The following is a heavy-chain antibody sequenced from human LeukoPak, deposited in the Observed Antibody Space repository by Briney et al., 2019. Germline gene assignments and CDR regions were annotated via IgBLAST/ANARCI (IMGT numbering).Heavy chain of an antibody. D-gene: IGHD2-15*01. V-gene: IGHV4-38-2*02. Sequence: SETLSLTCTVSGYSISSGYYMSWIRQPPGQGLEYIGYIYYSGSTYYNPSLKSRLSISIETSKKQFSLRLSSVTAADTAVYFCARTHVVTATVDLWGQGTLVTVSS. CDR3: ARTHVVTATVDL. J-gene: IGHJ5*02. CDR1: GYSISSGYY. CDR2: IYYSGST.